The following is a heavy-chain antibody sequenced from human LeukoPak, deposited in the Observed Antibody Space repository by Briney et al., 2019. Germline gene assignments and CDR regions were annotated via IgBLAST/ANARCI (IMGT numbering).Heavy chain of an antibody. CDR1: GFAFSAFA. J-gene: IGHJ3*02. CDR2: TSYDESNK. D-gene: IGHD3-16*01. Sequence: GPLRLSCAASGFAFSAFAMHWVRQAPGKGLEWVALTSYDESNKRYADSVKGRYTISRDNSKNTLYLKMNSLRAEDTAVYYCARAGGAAHAFDIWGQGTMVTVSS. V-gene: IGHV3-30-3*01. CDR3: ARAGGAAHAFDI.